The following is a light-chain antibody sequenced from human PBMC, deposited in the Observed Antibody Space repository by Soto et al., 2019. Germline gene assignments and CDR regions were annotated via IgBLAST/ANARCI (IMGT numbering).Light chain of an antibody. CDR3: QKYNNWPIT. Sequence: EIVMTPSPATLSVSPVEISTLSCRASQSVSSNLAWYQQKPGQAPRLLIYGASTRATGIPARFSGSGSGTEFTLTISSLQSEDFAVYYCQKYNNWPITCGQGTRREIK. CDR2: GAS. CDR1: QSVSSN. J-gene: IGKJ5*01. V-gene: IGKV3-15*01.